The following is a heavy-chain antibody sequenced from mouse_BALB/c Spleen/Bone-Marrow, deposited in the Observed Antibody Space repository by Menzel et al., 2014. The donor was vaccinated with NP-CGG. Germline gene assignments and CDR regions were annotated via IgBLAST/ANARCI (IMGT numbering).Heavy chain of an antibody. CDR3: AREATMITWFAY. CDR1: GFSLTSYG. D-gene: IGHD2-4*01. J-gene: IGHJ3*01. Sequence: VQVVESGPGLVAPSQSLSITCTVSGFSLTSYGVHWVRQPPGKGLEWLGVIWAGGSTNYNSALMSRLSISKDNSKSQVFLKMNRLQTDDTAMYYCAREATMITWFAYWGQGTLVTVSA. CDR2: IWAGGST. V-gene: IGHV2-9*02.